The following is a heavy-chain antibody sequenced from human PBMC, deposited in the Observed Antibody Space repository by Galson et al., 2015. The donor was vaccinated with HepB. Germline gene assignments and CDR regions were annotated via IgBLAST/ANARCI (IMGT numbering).Heavy chain of an antibody. CDR3: AREKTGVPATYPGYYYYYYMDV. J-gene: IGHJ6*03. V-gene: IGHV1-2*06. CDR2: INPNSGGT. CDR1: GYTFTGYY. D-gene: IGHD2-2*01. Sequence: SVKVSCKASGYTFTGYYMHWVRQAPGQGLEWMGRINPNSGGTNYAQKFQGRVTMTRDTSISTAYMELSRLRSDDTAVYYCAREKTGVPATYPGYYYYYYMDVWGKGTTLTVSS.